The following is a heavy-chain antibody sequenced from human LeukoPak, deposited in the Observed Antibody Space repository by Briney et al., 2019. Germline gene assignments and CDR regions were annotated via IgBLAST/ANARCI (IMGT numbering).Heavy chain of an antibody. CDR1: GGSISSGGYY. Sequence: PSQTLSLTCTVSGGSISSGGYYWSWIRQPQGKGLEWIGYIYHSGSTYYNPSLKSRVIISEDRSKNQFSLKLRSVTAADTAVYYCARFEDQYSSSPIKDYWGQGTLVTVSS. D-gene: IGHD6-13*01. CDR3: ARFEDQYSSSPIKDY. V-gene: IGHV4-30-2*01. CDR2: IYHSGST. J-gene: IGHJ4*02.